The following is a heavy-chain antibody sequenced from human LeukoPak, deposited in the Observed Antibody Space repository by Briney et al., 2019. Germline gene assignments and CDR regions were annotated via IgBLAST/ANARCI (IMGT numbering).Heavy chain of an antibody. CDR1: GFTFSSYEM. CDR2: IYHSGST. D-gene: IGHD6-19*01. Sequence: GSLRLSCVASGFTFSSYEMNWVRQAPGKGLEWIGEIYHSGSTNYNPSLTSRVTISVDKSKNQFSLKLSSVTAADTAVYYCARVIAVAGTDRWIDYWGQGTLVTVSS. CDR3: ARVIAVAGTDRWIDY. J-gene: IGHJ4*02. V-gene: IGHV4-4*02.